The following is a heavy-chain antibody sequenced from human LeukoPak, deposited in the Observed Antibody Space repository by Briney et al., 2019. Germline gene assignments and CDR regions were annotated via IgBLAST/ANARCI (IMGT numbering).Heavy chain of an antibody. V-gene: IGHV3-23*01. CDR3: ARDIQGSFNY. J-gene: IGHJ4*02. Sequence: GGSLRPSCAASGFTFSDFAMSWVRQAPGKGLQWVSSITSTGSNTYYTDSVKGRFTISRDNSKNTLYLQVNRLRAEDTAVFYCARDIQGSFNYWGQGILVTVSS. CDR2: ITSTGSNT. CDR1: GFTFSDFA.